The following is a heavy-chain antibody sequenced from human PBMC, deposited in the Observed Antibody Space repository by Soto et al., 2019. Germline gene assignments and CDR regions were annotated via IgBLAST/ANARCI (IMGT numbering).Heavy chain of an antibody. V-gene: IGHV5-10-1*01. CDR2: IDPSDSYT. D-gene: IGHD4-4*01. CDR1: GYSFTSYW. Sequence: GESLKISCKGSGYSFTSYWISWVRQMPGKGLEWMGRIDPSDSYTNYSPSFQGHVTISADKSISTAYLQWSRLKASDTAMYYCARHWDSNGWFVPWGQGTLVTVSS. CDR3: ARHWDSNGWFVP. J-gene: IGHJ5*02.